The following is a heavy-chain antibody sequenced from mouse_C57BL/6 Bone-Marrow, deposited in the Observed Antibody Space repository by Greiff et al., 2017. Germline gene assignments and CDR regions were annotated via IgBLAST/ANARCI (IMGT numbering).Heavy chain of an antibody. Sequence: VQLQESGAELARPGASVKMSCKASGYTFTSYTMHWVKQRPGQGLEWIGYINPSSGYTKYNQKFKDKATLTADRSSSTAYMQLSSLTSEDSAVYYCVTGSVDYWGQGTTLTVSS. V-gene: IGHV1-4*01. CDR3: VTGSVDY. CDR1: GYTFTSYT. J-gene: IGHJ2*01. CDR2: INPSSGYT. D-gene: IGHD4-1*01.